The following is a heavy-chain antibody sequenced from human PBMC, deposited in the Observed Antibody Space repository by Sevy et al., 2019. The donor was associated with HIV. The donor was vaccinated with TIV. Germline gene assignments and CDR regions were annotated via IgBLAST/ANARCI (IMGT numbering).Heavy chain of an antibody. CDR2: ISYDGSNK. D-gene: IGHD1-26*01. CDR1: GFTFSSYG. CDR3: AKDQGLVAGALFDY. Sequence: GGSLRLSCAASGFTFSSYGMHWVRQAPGKGLEWVAVISYDGSNKYYADSVKGRFTISRDNSKNTLYLQMNSLRAEETAVYYCAKDQGLVAGALFDYWGQGTLVTVSS. V-gene: IGHV3-30*18. J-gene: IGHJ4*02.